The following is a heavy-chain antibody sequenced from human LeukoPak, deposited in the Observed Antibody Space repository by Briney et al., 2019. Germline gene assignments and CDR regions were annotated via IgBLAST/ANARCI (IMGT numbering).Heavy chain of an antibody. CDR1: GFTVSSNY. CDR3: ARFPFVYGDEYYFDY. V-gene: IGHV3-66*01. J-gene: IGHJ4*02. CDR2: IYSGGST. Sequence: GGSLRLSCAASGFTVSSNYMSWVRQAPGKGLEWVSVIYSGGSTYYADSVKGRFTISRDNSKNTLYLQMNSLRAEDTAVYYCARFPFVYGDEYYFDYWGQGTLVTVSS. D-gene: IGHD4-17*01.